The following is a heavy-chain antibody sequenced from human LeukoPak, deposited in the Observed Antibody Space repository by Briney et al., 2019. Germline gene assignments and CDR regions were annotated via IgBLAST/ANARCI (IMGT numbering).Heavy chain of an antibody. J-gene: IGHJ4*02. CDR3: ARDRGSYPDY. Sequence: SETLSLTCTVSGYSISSGYYWGWIRQPPGKGLEWIGSIYHSGSTYYNPSLKSRVTISVDTSKNQFSLKLSSVTAADTAVYYCARDRGSYPDYWGQGALVTVSS. CDR2: IYHSGST. V-gene: IGHV4-38-2*02. CDR1: GYSISSGYY. D-gene: IGHD1-26*01.